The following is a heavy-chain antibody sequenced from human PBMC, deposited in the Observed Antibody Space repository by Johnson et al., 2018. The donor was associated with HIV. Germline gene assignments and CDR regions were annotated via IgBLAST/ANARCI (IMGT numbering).Heavy chain of an antibody. CDR1: GFTVSSNY. J-gene: IGHJ3*02. Sequence: EQLVESGGGLVQPGGSLRLSCAASGFTVSSNYMSWVRQAPGKGLEWVSVIYIGGNTYYAASVRGRFPISRDNSKNTLYLQMNSLRAEDTAVYHCAREGAWEVRPGAFDIWGQGTTVTVSS. D-gene: IGHD1-26*01. CDR3: AREGAWEVRPGAFDI. V-gene: IGHV3-66*01. CDR2: IYIGGNT.